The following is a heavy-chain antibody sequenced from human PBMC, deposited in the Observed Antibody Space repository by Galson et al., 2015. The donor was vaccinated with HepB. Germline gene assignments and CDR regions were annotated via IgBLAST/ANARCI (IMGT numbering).Heavy chain of an antibody. CDR3: AKSQSCGSTSCYGYFDY. CDR2: IDNSGGTT. CDR1: GFTFSTYG. D-gene: IGHD2-2*01. Sequence: SLRLSCAASGFTFSTYGMSWVRQAPGRGLEWVSAIDNSGGTTNYADSVKGRFTISRDNSKNTLYLQMNSLRAEDTAVYYCAKSQSCGSTSCYGYFDYWGQGTLVTVSS. J-gene: IGHJ4*02. V-gene: IGHV3-23*01.